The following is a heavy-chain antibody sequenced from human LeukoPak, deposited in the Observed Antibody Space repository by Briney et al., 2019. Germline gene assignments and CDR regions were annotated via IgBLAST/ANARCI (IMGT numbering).Heavy chain of an antibody. CDR1: RFTLSTYW. D-gene: IGHD3-3*01. CDR3: ARGVPYGSWSGPHYSDY. V-gene: IGHV3-7*01. J-gene: IGHJ4*02. Sequence: GGSLRLSCAASRFTLSTYWMSWVRQAPGKGLEWVAHIKQDGSQEYYVDSVKGRFTISRDSAKNSLYLQMNSLRAEDTAVYYCARGVPYGSWSGPHYSDYWGQGTLVTVSS. CDR2: IKQDGSQE.